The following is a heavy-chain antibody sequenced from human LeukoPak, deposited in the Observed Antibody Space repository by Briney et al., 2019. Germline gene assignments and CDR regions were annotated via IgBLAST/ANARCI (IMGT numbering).Heavy chain of an antibody. CDR1: GFTVSSDA. V-gene: IGHV3-23*01. CDR3: AKGGAQV. J-gene: IGHJ4*02. CDR2: ISSSGGST. Sequence: GGSLRLSCAASGFTVSSDAMRWVRQAPGKGLEWVSAISSSGGSTYYADSVRGRFIISRDSSKNTLYLQMNSLRAEDTAVYYCAKGGAQVGGQGTLVTVSS. D-gene: IGHD1-26*01.